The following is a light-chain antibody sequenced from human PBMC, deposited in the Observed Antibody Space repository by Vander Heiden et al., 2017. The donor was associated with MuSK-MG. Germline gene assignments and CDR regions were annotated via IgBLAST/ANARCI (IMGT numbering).Light chain of an antibody. J-gene: IGKJ2*01. CDR1: QSIARY. CDR3: QQSVTSPYT. Sequence: DIQMTQSPSPLSASVGDRVTITCRPSQSIARYLNWYQQKPGKAPKLVIYAASNLQSGVPPRFSGSGSGTDFTLTISDLQPEDFATYYCQQSVTSPYTFGQGTKLXIK. V-gene: IGKV1-39*01. CDR2: AAS.